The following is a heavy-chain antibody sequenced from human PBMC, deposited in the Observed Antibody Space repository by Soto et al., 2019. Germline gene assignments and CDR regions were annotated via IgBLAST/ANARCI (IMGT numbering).Heavy chain of an antibody. V-gene: IGHV1-18*01. Sequence: ASVKVSCKASGYTFTSYGISWVRQAPGQGLEWMGWISAYNGNTNYAQKLQGRVTMTTDTSTSTAYMELRSLRSDDTAVYYCARSPVYCSSTSCYSEYFQHWGQGTLVTVSS. CDR2: ISAYNGNT. D-gene: IGHD2-2*02. CDR3: ARSPVYCSSTSCYSEYFQH. CDR1: GYTFTSYG. J-gene: IGHJ1*01.